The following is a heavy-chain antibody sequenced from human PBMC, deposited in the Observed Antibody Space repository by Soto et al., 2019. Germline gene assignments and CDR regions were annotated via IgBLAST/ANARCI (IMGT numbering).Heavy chain of an antibody. D-gene: IGHD4-17*01. CDR2: IRSEANNYAT. CDR1: GFTFSGSA. V-gene: IGHV3-73*01. Sequence: PGGSLRLSCATSGFTFSGSAMHWVRQASGKGLEWIGRIRSEANNYATAYAASVKGRFTISRDDSENTAYLQMNSLTTEDTAIYYCAKQIYGGNSWGQGTLVTVSS. J-gene: IGHJ4*02. CDR3: AKQIYGGNS.